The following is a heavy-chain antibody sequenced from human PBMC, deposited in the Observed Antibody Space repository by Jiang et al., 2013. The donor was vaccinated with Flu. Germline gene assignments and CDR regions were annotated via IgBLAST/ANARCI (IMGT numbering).Heavy chain of an antibody. Sequence: MSWVRQAQKGLEWVAVISYDGSNKYYADSVKGRFTISRDNAKNSLYLQMNSLRAEDTAVYYCARDRVVATIRADGYYYGMDVWGQGTTVTVSS. J-gene: IGHJ6*02. CDR2: ISYDGSNK. D-gene: IGHD5-12*01. CDR3: ARDRVVATIRADGYYYGMDV. V-gene: IGHV3-30*12.